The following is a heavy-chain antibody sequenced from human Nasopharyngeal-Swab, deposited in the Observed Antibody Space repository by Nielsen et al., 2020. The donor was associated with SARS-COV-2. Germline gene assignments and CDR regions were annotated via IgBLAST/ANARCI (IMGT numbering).Heavy chain of an antibody. J-gene: IGHJ4*02. D-gene: IGHD2-15*01. CDR3: TRCGGGCYSGRDY. CDR2: IRSKGNNYAT. CDR1: GFTFSDSA. Sequence: GGSLRLSCAASGFTFSDSAIHWVRQASGEGLEWVARIRSKGNNYATAYSASVKGRFIIFRDDPTNTAYLQMYSLKTEDTAMYYCTRCGGGCYSGRDYWGQGTLVTVSS. V-gene: IGHV3-73*01.